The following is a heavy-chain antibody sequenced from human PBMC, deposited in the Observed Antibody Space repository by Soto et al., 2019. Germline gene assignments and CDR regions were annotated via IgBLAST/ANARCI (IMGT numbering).Heavy chain of an antibody. V-gene: IGHV1-3*04. Sequence: QVQLVQSGAEVKKPGASVKVSCKTSGYSFTTYFMHWVRQAPGQRLEWMGWINTGNGDTKYSQQFQGRVTIARDTSASTTYMELSSLRSEDTAVYYCARPYSNCWSTYFDYWGQGTLVTVSS. CDR3: ARPYSNCWSTYFDY. CDR2: INTGNGDT. J-gene: IGHJ4*02. CDR1: GYSFTTYF. D-gene: IGHD6-13*01.